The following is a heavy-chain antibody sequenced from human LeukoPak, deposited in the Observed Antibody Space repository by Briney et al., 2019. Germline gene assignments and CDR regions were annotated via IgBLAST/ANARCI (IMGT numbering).Heavy chain of an antibody. Sequence: GGSLRLSCAASGFTFSRYAVSWVRQAPGRGLEWVSAISDSGDSSYYADSVKGRFTISRDNSKSTLYLQMHSLRAEDTAVYYCATFVSSSWVSPFDYWGQGTLVTVSS. CDR1: GFTFSRYA. V-gene: IGHV3-23*01. J-gene: IGHJ4*02. CDR2: ISDSGDSS. CDR3: ATFVSSSWVSPFDY. D-gene: IGHD6-13*01.